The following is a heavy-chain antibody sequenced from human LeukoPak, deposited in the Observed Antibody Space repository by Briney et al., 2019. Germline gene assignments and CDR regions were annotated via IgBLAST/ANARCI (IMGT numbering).Heavy chain of an antibody. Sequence: GGSLRLPCAASGFIFSSNYMSWVRQAPGKGLEWVSVIYSGGSTYYADSVKGRFAISRDNSKNTLYLQMNSLRAEDTAVYYCAPIAIRSGYWGQGTLVAVSS. CDR3: APIAIRSGY. V-gene: IGHV3-66*01. J-gene: IGHJ4*02. D-gene: IGHD3-9*01. CDR2: IYSGGST. CDR1: GFIFSSNY.